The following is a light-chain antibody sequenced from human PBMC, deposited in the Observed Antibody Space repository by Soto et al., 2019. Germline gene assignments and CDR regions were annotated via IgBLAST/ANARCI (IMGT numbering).Light chain of an antibody. J-gene: IGKJ5*01. CDR3: QQYYNWPFS. CDR2: EVS. Sequence: SPSPLSSPTTPGQAAPIFCRSLPCLVHRDRNTYLGWFQQRPGQAPRRLIYEVSDRDSGVPDRFSGSGSGTDFTLKISGLEAEDSAVYFCQQYYNWPFSFGQGTRLEIK. V-gene: IGKV2-30*02. CDR1: PCLVHRDRNTY.